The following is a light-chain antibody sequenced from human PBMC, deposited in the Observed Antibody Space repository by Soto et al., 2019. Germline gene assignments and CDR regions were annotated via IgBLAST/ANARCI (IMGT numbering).Light chain of an antibody. CDR2: EGS. CDR3: CSYVGSSTLV. Sequence: QSALTQPASVSGSPGQSITISCTGTSSDVGSYNLVSWYQLHPGKAPKLMIYEGSKRPSGVSNRFSGSKSGNTASLTISGLQAEDEADYYCCSYVGSSTLVFGGGTKLTVL. J-gene: IGLJ2*01. CDR1: SSDVGSYNL. V-gene: IGLV2-23*01.